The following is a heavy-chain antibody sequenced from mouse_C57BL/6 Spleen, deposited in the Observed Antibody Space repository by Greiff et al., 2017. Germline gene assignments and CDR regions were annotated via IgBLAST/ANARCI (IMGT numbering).Heavy chain of an antibody. CDR1: GYTFTSYG. CDR2: IYPRSGNT. V-gene: IGHV1-81*01. Sequence: QVQLKQSGAELARPGASVKLSCKASGYTFTSYGISWVKQRTGQGLEWIGEIYPRSGNTYYNEKFKGKATLTADKSSSTAYMELRSLTSEDSAVYFCARSTMFPDWYFDVWGTGTTVTVSS. J-gene: IGHJ1*03. D-gene: IGHD2-1*01. CDR3: ARSTMFPDWYFDV.